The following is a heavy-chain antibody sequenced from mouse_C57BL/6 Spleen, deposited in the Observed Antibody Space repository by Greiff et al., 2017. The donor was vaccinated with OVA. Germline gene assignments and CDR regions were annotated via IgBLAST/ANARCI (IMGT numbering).Heavy chain of an antibody. J-gene: IGHJ3*01. D-gene: IGHD2-2*01. CDR1: GYSITSGYY. CDR3: ARDQRGYDAWFAY. V-gene: IGHV3-6*01. CDR2: ISYDGSN. Sequence: VQLKQSGPGLVKPSQSLSLTCSVTGYSITSGYYWNWIRQFPGNKLEWMGYISYDGSNNYNPSLKNRISITRDTSKNQFFLKLNSVTTEDTATDYCARDQRGYDAWFAYWGQGTLVTVSA.